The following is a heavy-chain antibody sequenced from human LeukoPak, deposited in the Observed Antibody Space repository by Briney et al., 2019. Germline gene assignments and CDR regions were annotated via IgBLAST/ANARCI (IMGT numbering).Heavy chain of an antibody. CDR2: INHSGST. CDR1: GGSFSGYY. Sequence: SETLSLTCAVCGGSFSGYYWSWIRQPPGKGLEWIGEINHSGSTNYNPSLKSRVTISVDTSKNQFSLKLSSVTAADTAVYYCARNGVRAVDYWGQGTLVTVSS. D-gene: IGHD3-10*01. V-gene: IGHV4-34*01. J-gene: IGHJ4*02. CDR3: ARNGVRAVDY.